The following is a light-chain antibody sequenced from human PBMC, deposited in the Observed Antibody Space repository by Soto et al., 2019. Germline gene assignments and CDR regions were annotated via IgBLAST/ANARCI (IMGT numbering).Light chain of an antibody. CDR2: EVT. V-gene: IGLV2-14*01. Sequence: QSALTQPASVSGSPGQSITISCSGTRSDIGIFNYVSWYQQHPGKAPKLIIYEVTNRPSGVSDRFSGSKSGNTASLNISGLQADDEAVYYCSSYSSSSTLGVFGGGTKLTVL. CDR3: SSYSSSSTLGV. J-gene: IGLJ3*02. CDR1: RSDIGIFNY.